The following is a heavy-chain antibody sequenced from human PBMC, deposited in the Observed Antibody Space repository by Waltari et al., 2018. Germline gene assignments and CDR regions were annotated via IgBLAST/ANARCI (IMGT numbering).Heavy chain of an antibody. CDR2: ITSSSSTT. V-gene: IGHV3-48*04. D-gene: IGHD3-22*01. J-gene: IGHJ5*02. Sequence: EVQLLESGGGLVQPGGSLRLSCAASGFAFSTYSMNWFRRAPGKGLEWVSSITSSSSTTHYADSVKGRFTISRDNAQNSLYLQMSSLRAEDTAVYYCARDPYDSSGYYYPSWFDPWGQGTLVIVSS. CDR1: GFAFSTYS. CDR3: ARDPYDSSGYYYPSWFDP.